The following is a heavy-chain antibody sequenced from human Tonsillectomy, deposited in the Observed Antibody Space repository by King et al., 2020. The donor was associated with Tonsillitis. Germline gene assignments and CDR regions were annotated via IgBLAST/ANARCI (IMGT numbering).Heavy chain of an antibody. CDR2: IRYDGRNK. V-gene: IGHV3-30*02. CDR1: GFTFSSYG. J-gene: IGHJ4*03. Sequence: VQLVESGGGVVQPGGSLRLSCAASGFTFSSYGMHWVRQAPGKGLEWVAFIRYDGRNKYYADSVKGRFTISRDNSKNTLYLQMNSLGTEDTAGYNRAKELRSSGWSYFDYWGQGTLVTVSS. CDR3: AKELRSSGWSYFDY. D-gene: IGHD6-19*01.